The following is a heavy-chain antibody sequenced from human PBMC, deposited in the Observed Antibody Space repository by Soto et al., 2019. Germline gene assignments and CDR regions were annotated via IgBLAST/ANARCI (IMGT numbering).Heavy chain of an antibody. D-gene: IGHD2-2*02. V-gene: IGHV3-23*01. CDR1: GFTFSSYA. Sequence: GGSLRLSCAASGFTFSSYAMSWVRQAPGKGLEWVSTISGSGGSTYYADSVKGRFTISRDNSKNTLYLQMNSLRAEDTAVYHCAKAYCSSSTCYRSSDYWGQGTLVTVSS. CDR2: ISGSGGST. CDR3: AKAYCSSSTCYRSSDY. J-gene: IGHJ4*02.